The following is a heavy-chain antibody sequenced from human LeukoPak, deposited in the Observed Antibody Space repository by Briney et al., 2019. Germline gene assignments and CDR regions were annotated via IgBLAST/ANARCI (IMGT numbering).Heavy chain of an antibody. Sequence: SETVSLTCAVYGGSFSGYYWSWIRQPPGKGLEWIGEINHSGSTNYNPSLKSRVTISVDTSKNQFSLKLSSVTAADTAVYYCARGLGYSSGWYRNYFDYWGQGTLVTVSS. CDR3: ARGLGYSSGWYRNYFDY. J-gene: IGHJ4*02. CDR1: GGSFSGYY. D-gene: IGHD6-19*01. V-gene: IGHV4-34*01. CDR2: INHSGST.